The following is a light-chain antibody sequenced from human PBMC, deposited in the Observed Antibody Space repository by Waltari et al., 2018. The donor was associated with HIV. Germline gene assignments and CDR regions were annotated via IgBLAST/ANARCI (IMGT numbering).Light chain of an antibody. CDR1: SSDIGYFYY. J-gene: IGLJ1*01. V-gene: IGLV2-11*01. CDR3: CSYAGTYTYV. CDR2: EVS. Sequence: QSALTQPRSVSGPTGQSVTISCTGTSSDIGYFYYVSWYQQYPGKAPKVIIYEVSQRPSGVPDRFTASKSGITASLTISGLQDEDEADYYCCSYAGTYTYVFGTGTTVTVL.